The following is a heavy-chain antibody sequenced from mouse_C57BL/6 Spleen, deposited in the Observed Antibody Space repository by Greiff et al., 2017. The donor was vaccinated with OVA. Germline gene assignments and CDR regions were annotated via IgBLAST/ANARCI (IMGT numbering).Heavy chain of an antibody. V-gene: IGHV5-4*01. Sequence: EVKLMESGGGLVKPGGSLTLSCAASGFTFSRYAMSWVRQTPEKRLEWVAPISDGGSYTYSPDTVKGRFPISRANAKHTLYLQMSQLKSEDTAMYYRAREEGYDYDRACDYWGQGTTLTVAT. J-gene: IGHJ2*01. CDR1: GFTFSRYA. D-gene: IGHD2-4*01. CDR2: ISDGGSYT. CDR3: AREEGYDYDRACDY.